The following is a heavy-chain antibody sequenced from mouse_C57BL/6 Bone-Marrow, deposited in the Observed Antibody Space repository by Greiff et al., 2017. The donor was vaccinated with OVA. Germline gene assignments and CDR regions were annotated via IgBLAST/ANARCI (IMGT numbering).Heavy chain of an antibody. J-gene: IGHJ2*01. Sequence: QVQLQQSGAELARPGASVKMSCKASGYTFTSYTINWVKQRPGQGLEWIGYIDPTNDYTNYNQKFKGKATLTADKSSSTAYMQLSSLTSEDSAVYYCTRGYYFDYWGQGTTLTVSS. V-gene: IGHV1-4*01. CDR3: TRGYYFDY. CDR1: GYTFTSYT. CDR2: IDPTNDYT.